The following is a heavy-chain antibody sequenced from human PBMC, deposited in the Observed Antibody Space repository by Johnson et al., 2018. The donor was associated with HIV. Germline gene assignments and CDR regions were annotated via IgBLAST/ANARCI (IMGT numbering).Heavy chain of an antibody. CDR1: GFTFSDYY. J-gene: IGHJ3*02. CDR3: VRRFYDSSAFDI. CDR2: ISSSGTTI. V-gene: IGHV3-11*04. D-gene: IGHD3-22*01. Sequence: QVQLVESGGGLVQPGGSLRLSCAASGFTFSDYYMSWIRQAPGKGLEWVSYISSSGTTIYYADSVKGRFTISRDNSKNTLFLQMNSLRAEDTAVYYCVRRFYDSSAFDIWGQGTMVTVSS.